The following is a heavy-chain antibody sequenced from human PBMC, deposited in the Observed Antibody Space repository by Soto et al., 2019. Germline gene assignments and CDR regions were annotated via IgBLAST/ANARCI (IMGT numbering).Heavy chain of an antibody. Sequence: GGSLRLSCAASGFTFSSYGMHWVRQAPGKGLEWVAVISSDGSNKCYADSVKGRFTISRDNSKNTLYLQMNSLRAEDTAVYYCASSPYDFWSGYYQVPFDYWGQGTLVTVSS. J-gene: IGHJ4*02. D-gene: IGHD3-3*01. V-gene: IGHV3-30*03. CDR3: ASSPYDFWSGYYQVPFDY. CDR1: GFTFSSYG. CDR2: ISSDGSNK.